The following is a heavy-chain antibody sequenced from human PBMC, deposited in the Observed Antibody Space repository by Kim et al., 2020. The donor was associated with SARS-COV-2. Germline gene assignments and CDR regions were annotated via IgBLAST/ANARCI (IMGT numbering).Heavy chain of an antibody. Sequence: GGSLRLSCAASGFTFSDYYMTWIRQAPGKGLECVSYISSSGTTIYYADSVKGRFTISRDNARNSLYLQMNSLRAEDTAVYYCARTLRGVCHYFDYWGQGTLVTVSS. D-gene: IGHD3-10*01. J-gene: IGHJ4*02. V-gene: IGHV3-11*01. CDR2: ISSSGTTI. CDR1: GFTFSDYY. CDR3: ARTLRGVCHYFDY.